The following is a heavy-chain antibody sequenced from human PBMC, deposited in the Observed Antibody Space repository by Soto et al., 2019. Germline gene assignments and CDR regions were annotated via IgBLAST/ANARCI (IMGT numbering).Heavy chain of an antibody. V-gene: IGHV3-30*18. Sequence: GGSLRLSCAASGFTFSSYGMHWVRQAPGKGLEWVAVISYDGSNKYYADSVKGRFTISRDNSKNTLYLQMNSLRAEDTAVYYCAKGKPWTSGITGTTVYWGQGTLVTVSS. J-gene: IGHJ4*02. D-gene: IGHD1-7*01. CDR3: AKGKPWTSGITGTTVY. CDR2: ISYDGSNK. CDR1: GFTFSSYG.